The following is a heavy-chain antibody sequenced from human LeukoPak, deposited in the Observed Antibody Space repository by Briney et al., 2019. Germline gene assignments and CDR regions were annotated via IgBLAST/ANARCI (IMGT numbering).Heavy chain of an antibody. CDR1: GGSLSGCY. CDR2: INRSGSP. CDR3: ARQRRSSWYDFDY. D-gene: IGHD6-13*01. J-gene: IGHJ4*02. V-gene: IGHV4-34*01. Sequence: SETLSLTCAVFGGSLSGCYWSWIRQPLGKGLEWIAEINRSGSPNYNPSLKSRVTISVDTSKNQFSLKLSSVTAADTAVYYCARQRRSSWYDFDYWGQGTLVTVSS.